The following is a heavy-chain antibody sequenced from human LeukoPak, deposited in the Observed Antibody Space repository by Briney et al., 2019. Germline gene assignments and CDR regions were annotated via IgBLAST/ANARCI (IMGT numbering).Heavy chain of an antibody. Sequence: SETLSLTCAVYGGSFSGYYWCWIRQPPGKGLEWIGEINHSGSTNYNPSLKSRVTISVDTSKNQFSLKLSSVTAADTAVYYCARGQQWLVSFDYWSQGTLVTVSS. CDR1: GGSFSGYY. J-gene: IGHJ4*02. CDR2: INHSGST. CDR3: ARGQQWLVSFDY. D-gene: IGHD6-19*01. V-gene: IGHV4-34*01.